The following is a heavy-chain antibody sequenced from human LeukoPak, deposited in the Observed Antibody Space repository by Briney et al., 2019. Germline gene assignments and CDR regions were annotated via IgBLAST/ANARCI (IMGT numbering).Heavy chain of an antibody. V-gene: IGHV4-34*01. D-gene: IGHD3-3*01. Sequence: SETLSLTCAVYGGSFSGYYWSWIRQPPGKGLELIGEINHSGSTNYNPSLKSRVTISVDTSKNQFSLKLSSVTAADTAVYYCARALASYDFWSGYHHYYYYGMDVWGQGTTVTVSS. CDR3: ARALASYDFWSGYHHYYYYGMDV. J-gene: IGHJ6*02. CDR1: GGSFSGYY. CDR2: INHSGST.